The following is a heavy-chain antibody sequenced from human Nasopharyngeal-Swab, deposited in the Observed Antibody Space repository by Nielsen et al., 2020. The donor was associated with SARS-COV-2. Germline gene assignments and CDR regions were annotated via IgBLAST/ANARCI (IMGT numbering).Heavy chain of an antibody. D-gene: IGHD3-9*01. Sequence: GGSLRLSCVTSGFTFNMYSMHWVRQAPGKGLEWVASISSSSNYIYYGDSVKGRFTISRDNSKNTLYLQMNSLRAEDTAVYYCARDPDDILTGPFDYRGQGTLVTVSS. CDR3: ARDPDDILTGPFDY. CDR1: GFTFNMYS. J-gene: IGHJ4*02. V-gene: IGHV3-21*01. CDR2: ISSSSNYI.